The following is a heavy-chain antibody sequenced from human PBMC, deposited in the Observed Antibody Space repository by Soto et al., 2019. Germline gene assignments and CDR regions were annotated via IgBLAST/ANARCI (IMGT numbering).Heavy chain of an antibody. CDR3: ARGETRHSSLSVY. J-gene: IGHJ4*02. CDR2: INTDGSST. CDR1: GLTFSSYW. Sequence: EVQLVESGGGLVQPGGSLRLSCAASGLTFSSYWMHWVRQAPGKGLVWVSRINTDGSSTSYADAVKGRFTISRDNAENTLYLQMNSLTAEDTAVYYCARGETRHSSLSVYWGQGTLVTVAS. V-gene: IGHV3-74*01. D-gene: IGHD3-22*01.